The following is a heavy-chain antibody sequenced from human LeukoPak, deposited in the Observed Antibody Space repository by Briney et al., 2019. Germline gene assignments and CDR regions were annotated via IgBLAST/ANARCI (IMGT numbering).Heavy chain of an antibody. Sequence: GESLQISCKGSGYIFTSYWIGWVRQLPGKGLEWMGIIYPGDSDTRYSPSFQGQVTISADKSISTAYLQWSSLKASDTAMYYCARGLSIAVTGPFDYWGQGTLVTVSS. V-gene: IGHV5-51*01. CDR3: ARGLSIAVTGPFDY. D-gene: IGHD6-19*01. J-gene: IGHJ4*02. CDR2: IYPGDSDT. CDR1: GYIFTSYW.